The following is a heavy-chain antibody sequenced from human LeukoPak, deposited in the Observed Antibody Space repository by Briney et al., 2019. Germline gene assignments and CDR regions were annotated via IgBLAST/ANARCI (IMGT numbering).Heavy chain of an antibody. Sequence: PGGPLRLSCAASGFTLNTNYMNWVRQVPGKGLEWVSVIYAGGNTYYADSVKERFTISRDNSRNTLYLQMNSLRGDDTAVYYCAREVYSSTWFDLWGQGTLVTVSS. CDR2: IYAGGNT. CDR1: GFTLNTNY. V-gene: IGHV3-66*01. D-gene: IGHD6-13*01. J-gene: IGHJ4*02. CDR3: AREVYSSTWFDL.